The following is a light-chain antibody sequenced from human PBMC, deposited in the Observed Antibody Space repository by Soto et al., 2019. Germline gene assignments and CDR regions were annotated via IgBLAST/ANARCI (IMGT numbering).Light chain of an antibody. CDR1: QGVNKY. CDR2: AAS. CDR3: QQYDSYPLT. V-gene: IGKV1-16*02. Sequence: DIQMTQSPSSLSASVGDRVTITGRASQGVNKYVAWFQQKPGKAPKTLIYAASTLQNGVPSKFSGSESETDFTLTISSLPPEDFATYYCQQYDSYPLTFGGGSKVEIK. J-gene: IGKJ4*01.